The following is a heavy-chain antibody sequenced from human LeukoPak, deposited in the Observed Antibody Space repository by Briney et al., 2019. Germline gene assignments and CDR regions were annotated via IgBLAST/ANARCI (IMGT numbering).Heavy chain of an antibody. CDR2: ISSSGSTI. CDR1: GFTFSDYY. J-gene: IGHJ6*03. D-gene: IGHD3-10*01. V-gene: IGHV3-11*04. CDR3: ARRNKGFGELWYYYYYYYMDV. Sequence: PGGSLRLSCAASGFTFSDYYMSWIRQAPGKGLEWVSYISSSGSTIYYADSVKGRFTISRDNAKNSLYLQMNSLRAEDTAVYYCARRNKGFGELWYYYYYYYMDVWGKGTTVTVSS.